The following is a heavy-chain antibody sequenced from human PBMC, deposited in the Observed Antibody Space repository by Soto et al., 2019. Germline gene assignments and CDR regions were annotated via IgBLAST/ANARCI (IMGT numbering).Heavy chain of an antibody. CDR1: GFTFSSYA. J-gene: IGHJ6*02. CDR2: ISYDGSNK. V-gene: IGHV3-30-3*01. D-gene: IGHD3-3*01. CDR3: AREGRFLEWPDYYYYGMDV. Sequence: HPGGSLRLSCAASGFTFSSYAIHWCRQSPVKGLEWVAVISYDGSNKYYADSVKGRFTISRDNSKNTLYLQMNSLRAEDTAVYYCAREGRFLEWPDYYYYGMDVWGQGTTVTVSS.